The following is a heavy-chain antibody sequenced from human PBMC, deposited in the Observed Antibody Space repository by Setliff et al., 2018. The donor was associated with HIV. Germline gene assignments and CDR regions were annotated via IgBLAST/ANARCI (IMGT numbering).Heavy chain of an antibody. Sequence: GGSLRLSCAASGFTFSTYGMHWVRQAPGKGLEWVAVIWSDGSNKYYADSVKGRFTISRDNSKNTLYLQMNSLRAEDTAVYYCARDWPRGWTWFDPWGQGTLVTVSS. CDR3: ARDWPRGWTWFDP. CDR2: IWSDGSNK. V-gene: IGHV3-33*01. CDR1: GFTFSTYG. J-gene: IGHJ5*02. D-gene: IGHD6-19*01.